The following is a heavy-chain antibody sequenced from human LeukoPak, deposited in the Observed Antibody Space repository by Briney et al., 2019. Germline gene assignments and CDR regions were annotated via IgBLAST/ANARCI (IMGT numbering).Heavy chain of an antibody. J-gene: IGHJ6*02. CDR3: AKDLFGDDCSGGSCYHTRYYYYGMDV. Sequence: PGGALRLSCAASGFTFSSYAMSWVRQAPGKGLEWVSAISGSGGSTYYADSGKGRLTISRDNSKNTLYLQMNSLRAEDTAVYYCAKDLFGDDCSGGSCYHTRYYYYGMDVWGQGTTVTVSS. V-gene: IGHV3-23*01. CDR1: GFTFSSYA. D-gene: IGHD2-15*01. CDR2: ISGSGGST.